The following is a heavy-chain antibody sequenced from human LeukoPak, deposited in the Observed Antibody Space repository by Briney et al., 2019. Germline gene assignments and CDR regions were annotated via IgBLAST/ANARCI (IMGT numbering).Heavy chain of an antibody. CDR2: MNPNSGNT. CDR3: ARGDLWFGEPH. V-gene: IGHV1-8*01. CDR1: GYTFTSYD. D-gene: IGHD3-10*01. J-gene: IGHJ4*02. Sequence: ASVKVSCKASGYTFTSYDINWVRQATGQGLEWMGWMNPNSGNTGYAQKFQGRVTMTRDTSISTAYMELSRLRSDDTAVYYCARGDLWFGEPHWGQGTLVTVSS.